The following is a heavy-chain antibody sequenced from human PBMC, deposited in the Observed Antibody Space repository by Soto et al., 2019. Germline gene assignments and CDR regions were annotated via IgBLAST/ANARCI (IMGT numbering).Heavy chain of an antibody. V-gene: IGHV6-1*01. CDR3: ARDQEGCLSATHEEYNWFDL. D-gene: IGHD2-15*01. Sequence: SQTLSLTCAISGDSVSSNSAAWNWIRQSPSRGLEWLGRTYYRSKWYNDYAVSVKSRITINPDTSKNQFSLQLNSVTPEDTAVYYCARDQEGCLSATHEEYNWFDLWGQGPLVTVSS. CDR2: TYYRSKWYN. CDR1: GDSVSSNSAA. J-gene: IGHJ5*02.